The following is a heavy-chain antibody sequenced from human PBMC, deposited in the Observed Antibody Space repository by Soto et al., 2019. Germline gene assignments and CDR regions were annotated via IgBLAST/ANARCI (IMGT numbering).Heavy chain of an antibody. CDR1: GYGFTTYG. CDR3: ARGRYGDY. J-gene: IGHJ4*02. D-gene: IGHD1-1*01. CDR2: ISAHNGNT. V-gene: IGHV1-18*01. Sequence: QVHLVQSGAEVKKPGASVKVSCKGSGYGFTTYGITWVRQAPGQGLEWMAWISAHNGNTNYAQKVQGRVTVTRDTSTSTAYMELRSLRYDDTAMYYCARGRYGDYWGQGAVVTVSS.